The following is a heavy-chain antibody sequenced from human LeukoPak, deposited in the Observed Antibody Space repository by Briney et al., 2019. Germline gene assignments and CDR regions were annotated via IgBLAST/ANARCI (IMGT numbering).Heavy chain of an antibody. Sequence: GGSLRLSCATSGFSFSSYAMSWVRQAPGKGLEWVSAIAGSSVAAGRSSTYYADSVTGRFTISRDNSKNTLYLQMNSLRTEDTAVYYCAKAEGYDILTGLDYWGQGTLVTVSS. CDR2: IAGSSVAAGRSST. J-gene: IGHJ4*02. V-gene: IGHV3-23*01. CDR3: AKAEGYDILTGLDY. D-gene: IGHD3-9*01. CDR1: GFSFSSYA.